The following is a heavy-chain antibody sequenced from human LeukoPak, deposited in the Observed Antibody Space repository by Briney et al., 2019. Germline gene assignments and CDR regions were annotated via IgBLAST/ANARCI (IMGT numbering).Heavy chain of an antibody. D-gene: IGHD2-2*01. Sequence: GGSLRLSCAASGFTFSSYSMNWVRQDPGKGLEWVSSISSSSSYIYYADSVKGRFTISRDNAKNSLYLQMNSLRAEDTAVYYCARDGPKYCSSTSCYRTYFDYWGQGTLVTVSS. CDR2: ISSSSSYI. CDR3: ARDGPKYCSSTSCYRTYFDY. J-gene: IGHJ4*02. V-gene: IGHV3-21*01. CDR1: GFTFSSYS.